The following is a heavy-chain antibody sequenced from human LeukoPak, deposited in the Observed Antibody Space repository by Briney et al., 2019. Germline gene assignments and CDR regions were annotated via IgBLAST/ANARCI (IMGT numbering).Heavy chain of an antibody. Sequence: SETLSLTCTVSGGSIDGYYWSWIRQSPGKGLESLGYIYYTGSTNYNPSLKSRVTMSVDTSRNQFFLRLSSVTAADTAVYYCARDWSTGDDAFDIWGQGTMVTVSS. CDR2: IYYTGST. V-gene: IGHV4-59*01. D-gene: IGHD7-27*01. CDR3: ARDWSTGDDAFDI. CDR1: GGSIDGYY. J-gene: IGHJ3*02.